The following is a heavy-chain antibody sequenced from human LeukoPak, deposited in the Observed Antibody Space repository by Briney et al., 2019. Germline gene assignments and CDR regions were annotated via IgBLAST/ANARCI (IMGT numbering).Heavy chain of an antibody. D-gene: IGHD1-26*01. V-gene: IGHV3-48*01. Sequence: GGSLRLSCAASGFTFSSYDMCWVRQAPGKGLEWVSYISSSGSTIYYADSVKGRFTISRDNSKNSLYLQMNSLRAEDTAVYYGAKVFGSYINASPIWGQGTMVTVSS. CDR2: ISSSGSTI. J-gene: IGHJ3*02. CDR3: AKVFGSYINASPI. CDR1: GFTFSSYD.